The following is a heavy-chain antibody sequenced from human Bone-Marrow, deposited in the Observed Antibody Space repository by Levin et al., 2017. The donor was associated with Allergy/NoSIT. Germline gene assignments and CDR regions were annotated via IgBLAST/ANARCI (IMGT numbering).Heavy chain of an antibody. CDR2: IYHSGST. D-gene: IGHD5-12*01. CDR1: GGSISSSNW. Sequence: SQTLSLTCAVSGGSISSSNWWSWVRQPPGKGLEWIGEIYHSGSTHYNSSLKSRVTISLDKSKNQFYLEMSSVTAADTAVYSCAVSYSPYHWGHGILVTVSS. CDR3: AVSYSPYH. V-gene: IGHV4-4*02. J-gene: IGHJ4*01.